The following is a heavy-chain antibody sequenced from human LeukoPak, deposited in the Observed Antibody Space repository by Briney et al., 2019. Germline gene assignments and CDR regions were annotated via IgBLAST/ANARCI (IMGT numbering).Heavy chain of an antibody. D-gene: IGHD3-16*02. V-gene: IGHV4-59*04. Sequence: SETLSLTCTVSGGSISSYYWSWIRQPPGKGLEWIGNIYHTGRTYYNPSLRSRVTISVDGSKSQLSLELSSVTAADTAVYYCAGYIMMTFGGVVVQGSRYGGWFDPWGQGTLVTVSS. CDR2: IYHTGRT. CDR1: GGSISSYY. CDR3: AGYIMMTFGGVVVQGSRYGGWFDP. J-gene: IGHJ5*02.